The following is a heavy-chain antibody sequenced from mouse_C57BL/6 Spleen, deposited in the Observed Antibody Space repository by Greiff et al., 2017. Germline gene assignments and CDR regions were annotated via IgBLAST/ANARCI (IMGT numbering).Heavy chain of an antibody. Sequence: LQQSGASVTISCKASGYAFSSYWMNWVKQRPGKGLEWIGQIYPGDGDTNYNGKFKGKATLTADKSSSTAYMQLSSLTSEASAVYFCARKGYDFDYWGQGTTLTVSS. CDR3: ARKGYDFDY. J-gene: IGHJ2*01. CDR2: IYPGDGDT. CDR1: GYAFSSYW. V-gene: IGHV1-80*01. D-gene: IGHD2-2*01.